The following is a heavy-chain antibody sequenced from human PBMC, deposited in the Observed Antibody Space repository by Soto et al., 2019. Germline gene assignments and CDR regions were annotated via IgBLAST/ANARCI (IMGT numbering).Heavy chain of an antibody. Sequence: GGSLRLSCAASGFTFSSYGMHWVRQAPGKGLEWVAVIWYDGSNKYYADSVKGRFTISRDNSKNTLYLQMNSLRAEDTAVYYCAKGGDSSSWKNWFDPWGQGTLVTVSS. CDR1: GFTFSSYG. CDR2: IWYDGSNK. J-gene: IGHJ5*02. CDR3: AKGGDSSSWKNWFDP. V-gene: IGHV3-33*03. D-gene: IGHD6-13*01.